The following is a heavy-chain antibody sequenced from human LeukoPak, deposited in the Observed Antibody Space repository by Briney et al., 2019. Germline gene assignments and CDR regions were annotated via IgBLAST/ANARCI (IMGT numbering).Heavy chain of an antibody. V-gene: IGHV3-11*01. CDR2: ISSSGSTI. CDR3: VKDRNSRDLDSLDI. Sequence: PGGSLRLSCAASGFTFSDYYMSWIRQAPGKGLEWVSYISSSGSTIYYADSVKGRFTISRDNAKNSLYLQVNSLSAEDTAFYYCVKDRNSRDLDSLDIWGQGTMVTVSS. J-gene: IGHJ3*02. D-gene: IGHD4-23*01. CDR1: GFTFSDYY.